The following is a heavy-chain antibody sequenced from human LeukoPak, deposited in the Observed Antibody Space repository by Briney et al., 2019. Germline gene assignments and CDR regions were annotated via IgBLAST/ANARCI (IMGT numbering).Heavy chain of an antibody. V-gene: IGHV4-38-2*02. CDR1: GYSISSGYY. CDR3: ARDRYYDILTGYYIKDAFDI. J-gene: IGHJ3*02. Sequence: ASETLSLTCAVSGYSISSGYYWGWIRQPPGKGLEWIGSIYHSGSTYYNPSLKSRVTISVDTSKNQFSLKLSSVTAADTAMYYCARDRYYDILTGYYIKDAFDIWGQGTMVTVSS. CDR2: IYHSGST. D-gene: IGHD3-9*01.